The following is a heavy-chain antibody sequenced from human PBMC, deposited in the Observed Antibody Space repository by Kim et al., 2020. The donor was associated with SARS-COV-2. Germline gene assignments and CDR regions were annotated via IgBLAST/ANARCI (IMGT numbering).Heavy chain of an antibody. CDR1: GYTFTSYG. CDR3: ARGTPDYDFWSGYFNTNYYYYYMDV. CDR2: ISAYNGNT. V-gene: IGHV1-18*01. J-gene: IGHJ6*03. D-gene: IGHD3-3*01. Sequence: ASVKVSCKASGYTFTSYGISWVRQAPGQGLEWMGWISAYNGNTNYAQKLQGRVTMTIDTSTSTAYMELRSLRSDDTAVYYCARGTPDYDFWSGYFNTNYYYYYMDVWGKGTTVTVSS.